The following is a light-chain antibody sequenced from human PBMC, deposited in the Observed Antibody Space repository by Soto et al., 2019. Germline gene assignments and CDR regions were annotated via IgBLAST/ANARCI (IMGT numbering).Light chain of an antibody. V-gene: IGLV1-40*01. CDR2: GNS. CDR3: QSYDSSLSIVV. Sequence: QSVLTQPPSVSGAPGQRVTISCTGSSSNIGAGYDVHWYQQLPGTAPKLLIHGNSNRPSGVPDRFSGSKSGTSASLAITGLQAEDEADYYCQSYDSSLSIVVFGGGTTLTVL. J-gene: IGLJ2*01. CDR1: SSNIGAGYD.